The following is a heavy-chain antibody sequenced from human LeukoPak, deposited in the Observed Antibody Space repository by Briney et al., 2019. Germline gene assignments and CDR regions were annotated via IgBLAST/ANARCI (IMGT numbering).Heavy chain of an antibody. D-gene: IGHD3-9*01. V-gene: IGHV3-74*01. Sequence: PGGSLRLSCAASGFTFSSYWMHWVRQAPGKGLVWVSRINSDGSSTSYADSVKGRFTISRDNANNTLHGQMNSLRAEDTAVYYCARVDILTGYDYYYYYGMDVWGQGTTVTVSS. CDR3: ARVDILTGYDYYYYYGMDV. J-gene: IGHJ6*02. CDR1: GFTFSSYW. CDR2: INSDGSST.